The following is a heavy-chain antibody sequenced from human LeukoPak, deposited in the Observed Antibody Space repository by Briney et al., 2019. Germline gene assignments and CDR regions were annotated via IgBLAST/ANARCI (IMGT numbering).Heavy chain of an antibody. V-gene: IGHV4-34*01. D-gene: IGHD5-18*01. CDR2: INHSGST. CDR1: GGSFIGYY. CDR3: ARSPPPPNTAMETNY. J-gene: IGHJ4*02. Sequence: SETLSLTCAVYGGSFIGYYWSWIRQPPGKGLEWIGEINHSGSTNYNPSLKSRVTISVDTSKNQFSLKLSSVTAADTAVYYCARSPPPPNTAMETNYWGQGTLVTVSS.